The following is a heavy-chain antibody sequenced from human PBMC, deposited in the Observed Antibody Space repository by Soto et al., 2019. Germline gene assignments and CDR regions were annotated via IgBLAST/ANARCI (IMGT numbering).Heavy chain of an antibody. Sequence: SETLSLTCAVSGYSISTGDYWGWCRQPPGKRLEWIGSIYHSGSTYYNPSLNSRVTISVDTSKNQFSLKLTSVTAADTAVYYCARDRIIGASYSDYWGQGVLVTVSS. V-gene: IGHV4-38-2*02. CDR3: ARDRIIGASYSDY. CDR1: GYSISTGDY. D-gene: IGHD1-26*01. J-gene: IGHJ4*02. CDR2: IYHSGST.